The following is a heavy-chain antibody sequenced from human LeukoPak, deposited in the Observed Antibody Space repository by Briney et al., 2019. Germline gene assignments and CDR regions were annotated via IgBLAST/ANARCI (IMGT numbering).Heavy chain of an antibody. CDR1: GYTFTGYY. Sequence: ASVKVSCKASGYTFTGYYMHWVRQAPGQGLEWMGWINPNSGGTNYAQKFRGRVTMTRDMSTSTVYMELNSLRSQDTAVYYCARAWEAVAGNYGVVDYWGQGTLVTVSS. CDR2: INPNSGGT. D-gene: IGHD4-17*01. V-gene: IGHV1-2*02. J-gene: IGHJ4*02. CDR3: ARAWEAVAGNYGVVDY.